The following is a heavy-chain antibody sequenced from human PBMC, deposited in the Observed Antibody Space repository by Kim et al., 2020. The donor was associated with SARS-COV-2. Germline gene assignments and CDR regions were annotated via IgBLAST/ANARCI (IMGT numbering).Heavy chain of an antibody. D-gene: IGHD1-26*01. Sequence: DYAAPVKGRFTISRDDSKNTLYLQMNSLKTEDTAVYYCTTVEWELLPGPYWGQGTLVTVSS. J-gene: IGHJ4*02. V-gene: IGHV3-15*01. CDR3: TTVEWELLPGPY.